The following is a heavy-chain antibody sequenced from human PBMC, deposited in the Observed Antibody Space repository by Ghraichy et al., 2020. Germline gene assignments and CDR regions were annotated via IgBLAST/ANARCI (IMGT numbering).Heavy chain of an antibody. Sequence: ASVKVSCKASGYTFTGYYMHWVRQAPGQGLEWMGRINPNSGGTNYTQKFQGRVTMTRDTSISTAYMELSRLRSDDTAVYYCARDSGPGSYSLFPCGQGTLVTVSS. D-gene: IGHD1-26*01. CDR1: GYTFTGYY. CDR2: INPNSGGT. V-gene: IGHV1-2*06. J-gene: IGHJ5*02. CDR3: ARDSGPGSYSLFP.